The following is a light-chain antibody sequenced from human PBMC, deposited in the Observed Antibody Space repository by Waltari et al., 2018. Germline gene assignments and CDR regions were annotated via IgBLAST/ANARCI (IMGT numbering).Light chain of an antibody. V-gene: IGKV3-15*01. J-gene: IGKJ4*01. CDR3: QQYNNWPLT. CDR2: GAS. Sequence: EIVMTQCPATLSVSPGERATLSCRASQSVSSSLAWYQQKPGQAPRLLIYGASARATGIPARFSGSGSGTEFTLTISSLQSEDFAVYYCQQYNNWPLTFGGGTKVDIK. CDR1: QSVSSS.